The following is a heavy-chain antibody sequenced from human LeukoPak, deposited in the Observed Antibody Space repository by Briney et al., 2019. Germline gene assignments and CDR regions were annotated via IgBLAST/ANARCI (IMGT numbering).Heavy chain of an antibody. CDR1: GFTFSAYN. D-gene: IGHD2-2*01. Sequence: GGSLRLSRAASGFTFSAYNMNWVRQAPGKGLEWVSSISGSSFYTYYAESLKGRFTISRDNSKNSLYLQMNNVGAEDTAVYYCARERQTSCTSATCSCDHFDYWGQGTLVTVST. J-gene: IGHJ4*02. CDR3: ARERQTSCTSATCSCDHFDY. V-gene: IGHV3-21*01. CDR2: ISGSSFYT.